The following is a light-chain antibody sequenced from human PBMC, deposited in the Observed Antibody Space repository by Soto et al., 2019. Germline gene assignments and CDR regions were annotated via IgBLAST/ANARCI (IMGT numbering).Light chain of an antibody. Sequence: EIVLTQSPATLSLSPGERATLSCRASQSVSGNLAWYQQRPGQAPRLLIYGASTRATGIPARFSGSGSGTEFTLTISSLQSEDYAVYYCQQHRTWPQLTFGQGTRLEIK. CDR3: QQHRTWPQLT. J-gene: IGKJ5*01. V-gene: IGKV3-15*01. CDR2: GAS. CDR1: QSVSGN.